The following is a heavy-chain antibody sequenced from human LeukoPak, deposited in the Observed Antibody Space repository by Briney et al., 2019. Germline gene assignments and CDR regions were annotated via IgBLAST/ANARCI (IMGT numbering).Heavy chain of an antibody. CDR1: GYTFTSYD. CDR2: MSPNSGDT. V-gene: IGHV1-8*01. D-gene: IGHD3-22*01. Sequence: ASVKVSCKASGYTFTSYDFNWVRQATGQRPEWMGWMSPNSGDTGYAQKFQDRVTMTRNTSISTAYMELSSLRSDDTAVYYCARGYYDSSGLFFDYWGQGTLVTVSS. J-gene: IGHJ4*02. CDR3: ARGYYDSSGLFFDY.